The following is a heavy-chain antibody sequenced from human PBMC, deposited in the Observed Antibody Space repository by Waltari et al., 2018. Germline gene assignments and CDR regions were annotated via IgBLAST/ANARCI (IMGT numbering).Heavy chain of an antibody. CDR1: GFSFRSYA. Sequence: EVQLVESGGGLVQPGGSLRLSCEASGFSFRSYAMNWVRQAPGQGLEWVSGISASGETTHYADSVRGRFTISRDNSKNSLDLQMNDLRAEDTALYYCAKDPIGGVDIWGQGTRVNVSS. J-gene: IGHJ3*02. CDR3: AKDPIGGVDI. CDR2: ISASGETT. V-gene: IGHV3-23*04. D-gene: IGHD3-16*01.